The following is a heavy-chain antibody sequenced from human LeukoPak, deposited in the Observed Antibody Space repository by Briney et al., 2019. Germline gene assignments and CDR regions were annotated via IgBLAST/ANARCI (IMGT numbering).Heavy chain of an antibody. Sequence: PGGSLRLSCAASGFTVSTNYMSWVRLAPGKGLEWVSVIYSDGYTYYADSVKGRFSISRDNSNNTLYLQMNSLRADDTAVYYCARDGGGARYLEGYFDYWGQGTLVTVSS. V-gene: IGHV3-66*01. CDR2: IYSDGYT. CDR3: ARDGGGARYLEGYFDY. CDR1: GFTVSTNY. J-gene: IGHJ4*02. D-gene: IGHD1-14*01.